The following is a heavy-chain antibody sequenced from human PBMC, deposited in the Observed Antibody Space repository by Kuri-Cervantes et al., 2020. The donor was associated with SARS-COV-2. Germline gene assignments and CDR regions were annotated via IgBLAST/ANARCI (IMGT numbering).Heavy chain of an antibody. V-gene: IGHV3-30-3*01. CDR3: ARGYDFWSGLVDC. CDR1: GFTFSSYA. Sequence: GESLKISFAASGFTFSSYAMHWVRQAPGKGLEWVAVISYDGSNKYYADSVKGRFTISRDNSKNTLYLQMNSLRAEDTAVYYCARGYDFWSGLVDCWGQGTLVTVSS. CDR2: ISYDGSNK. D-gene: IGHD3-3*01. J-gene: IGHJ4*02.